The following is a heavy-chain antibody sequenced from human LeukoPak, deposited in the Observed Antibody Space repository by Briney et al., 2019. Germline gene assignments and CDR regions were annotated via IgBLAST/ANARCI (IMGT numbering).Heavy chain of an antibody. D-gene: IGHD6-19*01. CDR1: GFTFSSYA. J-gene: IGHJ5*02. CDR3: ARDTKTIAVPLSP. Sequence: GGSLRLSCAASGFTFSSYAMSWVRQAPGKGLEWVSAISGSGGCTYYADSVKGRFTISRDNAKNSLYLQMNSLRAEDTAVYYCARDTKTIAVPLSPWGQGTLVTVSS. CDR2: ISGSGGCT. V-gene: IGHV3-23*01.